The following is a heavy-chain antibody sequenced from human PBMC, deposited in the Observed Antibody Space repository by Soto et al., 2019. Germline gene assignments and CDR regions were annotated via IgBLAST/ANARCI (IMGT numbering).Heavy chain of an antibody. D-gene: IGHD3-10*01. CDR2: ISSSSSYI. CDR1: GFTFSSYS. Sequence: GGSLRLSCAASGFTFSSYSMNWVRQAPGKGLEWVSSISSSSSYIYYADSVKGRFTIFRDNAKNSLYLQMNSLRAEDTAVYYCARGLYGSGEFVDYWGQGTLVTVSS. J-gene: IGHJ4*02. CDR3: ARGLYGSGEFVDY. V-gene: IGHV3-21*01.